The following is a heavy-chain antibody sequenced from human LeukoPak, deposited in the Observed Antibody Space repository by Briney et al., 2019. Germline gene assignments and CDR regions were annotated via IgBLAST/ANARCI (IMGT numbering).Heavy chain of an antibody. CDR2: ISSSSSYI. CDR1: GFTFSSYS. J-gene: IGHJ4*02. Sequence: GGSLRLSCAASGFTFSSYSMNWVRQAPGKGLEWVSSISSSSSYIYYADSVKGRFTISRDNAKNSLYLQMNSLRAEDTAVYYCARDRRPAVNYDIRPERNFDYWGQGTLVTVSS. CDR3: ARDRRPAVNYDIRPERNFDY. V-gene: IGHV3-21*01. D-gene: IGHD3-9*01.